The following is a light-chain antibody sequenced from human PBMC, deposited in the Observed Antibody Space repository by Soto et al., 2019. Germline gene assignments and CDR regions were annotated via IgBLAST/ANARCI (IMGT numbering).Light chain of an antibody. V-gene: IGLV1-44*01. J-gene: IGLJ3*02. CDR1: SSNIGSNA. Sequence: QSVLTQPPSASGTPGQRVSISCSGSSSNIGSNAVHWYQQFPGTAPRLLIYRDSQRPSGVPDRFSGSKSGTSASLAITGLQAEDEADYYCQAYDYSLTAFVFGGGTKLTVL. CDR3: QAYDYSLTAFV. CDR2: RDS.